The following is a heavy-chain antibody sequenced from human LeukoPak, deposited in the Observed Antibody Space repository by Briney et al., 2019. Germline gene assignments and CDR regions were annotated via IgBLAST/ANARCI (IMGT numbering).Heavy chain of an antibody. CDR3: ARDYRYMDV. Sequence: GGSLSLSCAASGFTVSSNYMSWVRQAPGKGLEWVSIIYSGGSTYYADSVKGRFIVSRDSSENTLYLQMNSLRVEDTAVYFCARDYRYMDVWGKGTTVTVSS. CDR1: GFTVSSNY. CDR2: IYSGGST. V-gene: IGHV3-66*02. D-gene: IGHD3-10*01. J-gene: IGHJ6*03.